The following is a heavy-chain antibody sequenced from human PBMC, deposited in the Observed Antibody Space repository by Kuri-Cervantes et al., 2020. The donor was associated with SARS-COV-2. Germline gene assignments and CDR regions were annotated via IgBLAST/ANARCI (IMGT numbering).Heavy chain of an antibody. Sequence: GKSLKISCAVSGFTFSSYWMSWVRQAPGKGLEWVADIKHDGGEEYYVDSVKGRFTISRDNAKNSLYLQMHSLRAEDTAVYYCARDMQILTGHYYLNFDYWGQGTLVTVSS. V-gene: IGHV3-7*05. CDR2: IKHDGGEE. CDR3: ARDMQILTGHYYLNFDY. CDR1: GFTFSSYW. D-gene: IGHD3-9*01. J-gene: IGHJ4*02.